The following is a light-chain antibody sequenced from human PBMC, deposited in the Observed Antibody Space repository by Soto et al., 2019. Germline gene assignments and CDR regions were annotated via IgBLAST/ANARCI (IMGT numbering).Light chain of an antibody. J-gene: IGLJ3*02. CDR3: NSYTSSGTVV. Sequence: QSVLTQPASVSGWPGQSITIYCTGTSSDVGGSIYVSWYQLSPGEAPKLLIYDVDRPSGVSNRFSGSKSGNTASLTISGLQAEDEADYYCNSYTSSGTVVFGGGTQLTVL. CDR2: DV. V-gene: IGLV2-14*01. CDR1: SSDVGGSIY.